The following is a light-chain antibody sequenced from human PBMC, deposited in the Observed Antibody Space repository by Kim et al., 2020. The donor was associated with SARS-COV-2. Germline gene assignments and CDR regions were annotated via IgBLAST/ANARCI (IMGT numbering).Light chain of an antibody. CDR3: QAWDMSSYVV. J-gene: IGLJ2*01. V-gene: IGLV3-1*01. CDR1: KLQNKY. CDR2: HHH. Sequence: VFPGLTATITCSGDKLQNKYVSWYQKKPGLSPVLVLFHHHRRPSGIPARFSGASSANTATLTISGTQAMDEAEYYCQAWDMSSYVVFGGGTQLNVL.